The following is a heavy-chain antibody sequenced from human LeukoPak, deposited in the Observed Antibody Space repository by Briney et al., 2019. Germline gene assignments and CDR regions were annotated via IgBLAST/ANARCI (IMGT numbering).Heavy chain of an antibody. CDR3: AGGPMVRGVSWFDP. D-gene: IGHD3-10*01. Sequence: KPSETLSLTCAVSGGSISSSNWWSWVRQPPGKGLEWIGYIYYSGSTNYNPSLKSRVTISVDTSKNQFSLKLSSVTAADTAVYYCAGGPMVRGVSWFDPWGQGTLVTVSS. CDR2: IYYSGST. CDR1: GGSISSSNW. V-gene: IGHV4-4*02. J-gene: IGHJ5*02.